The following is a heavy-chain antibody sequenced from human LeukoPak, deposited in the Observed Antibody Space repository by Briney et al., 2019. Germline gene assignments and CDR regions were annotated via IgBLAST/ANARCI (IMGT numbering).Heavy chain of an antibody. CDR3: ARESECYYGSGSYECRWFDP. CDR1: GGSISFSTYY. D-gene: IGHD3-10*01. V-gene: IGHV4-39*07. J-gene: IGHJ5*02. Sequence: SETLSLTCTVSGGSISFSTYYWGWIRQPPGKGLDWIGSIYYSGNTYYNPSLKSRVTISVDTSKNQFSLKLSSVTAADTAVYYCARESECYYGSGSYECRWFDPWGQGTLVTVSS. CDR2: IYYSGNT.